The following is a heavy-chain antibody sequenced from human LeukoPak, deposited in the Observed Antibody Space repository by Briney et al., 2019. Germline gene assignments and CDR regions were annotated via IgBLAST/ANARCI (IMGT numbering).Heavy chain of an antibody. CDR2: ISSSSSYI. Sequence: PGGSLRLSCAASGFTFSSYSMNWVRQAPGKGVEWVSSISSSSSYIYYADSVKGRFTISRENAKNSRYLQMNSLRAEDPAVYYCARDLGPTYQLLTGYYYYYGMDVWGQGTTVTVSS. J-gene: IGHJ6*02. CDR1: GFTFSSYS. D-gene: IGHD2-2*01. V-gene: IGHV3-21*01. CDR3: ARDLGPTYQLLTGYYYYYGMDV.